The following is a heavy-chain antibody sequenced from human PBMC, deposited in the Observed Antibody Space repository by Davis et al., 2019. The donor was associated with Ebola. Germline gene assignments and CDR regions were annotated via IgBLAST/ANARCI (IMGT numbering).Heavy chain of an antibody. CDR1: GFTFSSYS. Sequence: ESLKISCAASGFTFSSYSMNWVRQAPGKGLEWIGFISYTGNTNYNPSLKSRVTISVDTSKNQFSLKVTSLTAADTAMYYCAKAQYCTSTTCYDRFDPWGQGTLVSVTS. CDR2: ISYTGNT. V-gene: IGHV4-59*01. J-gene: IGHJ5*02. CDR3: AKAQYCTSTTCYDRFDP. D-gene: IGHD2-2*01.